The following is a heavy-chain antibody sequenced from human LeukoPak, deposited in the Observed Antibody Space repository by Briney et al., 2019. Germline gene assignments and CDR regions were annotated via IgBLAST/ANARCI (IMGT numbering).Heavy chain of an antibody. J-gene: IGHJ4*02. CDR1: GFTFSSYG. Sequence: GGSLRLSCAASGFTFSSYGMHWVRQAPGKGLEWVAVTSYDGSNKYYADSVKGRFTISRDNSKNTLYLQMNSLRAEDTAVYYCANGGCSGGSCQSPPLVYWGQGTLVTVSS. D-gene: IGHD2-15*01. CDR3: ANGGCSGGSCQSPPLVY. CDR2: TSYDGSNK. V-gene: IGHV3-30*18.